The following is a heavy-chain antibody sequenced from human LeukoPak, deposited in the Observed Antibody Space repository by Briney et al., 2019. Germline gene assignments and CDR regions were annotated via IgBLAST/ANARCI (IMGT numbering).Heavy chain of an antibody. J-gene: IGHJ4*02. CDR2: IYYSGST. CDR3: ARVVGIVGATVSYHCDS. CDR1: GGFIRSYY. Sequence: SETLSLTCTVSGGFIRSYYWSWIRQPPGKGLEWIGYIYYSGSTNYNPSLKSRVTISVDMSNNQFSLKLNSVTAADTAVYYCARVVGIVGATVSYHCDSWGQGTLVTVSS. V-gene: IGHV4-59*12. D-gene: IGHD1-26*01.